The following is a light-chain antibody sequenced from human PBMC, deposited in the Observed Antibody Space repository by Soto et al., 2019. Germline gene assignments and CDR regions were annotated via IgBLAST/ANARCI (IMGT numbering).Light chain of an antibody. CDR2: DAS. V-gene: IGKV3-15*01. Sequence: EIVMTQSPATLSVSPGERAILSCRASQSVSSNLAWYQQKPGQAPRLLIYDASTRATGFPARFSGSGSGTEFTLTISSLQSEDFAVYYCQQYNNWPPTFGQGTKVEIK. CDR1: QSVSSN. J-gene: IGKJ1*01. CDR3: QQYNNWPPT.